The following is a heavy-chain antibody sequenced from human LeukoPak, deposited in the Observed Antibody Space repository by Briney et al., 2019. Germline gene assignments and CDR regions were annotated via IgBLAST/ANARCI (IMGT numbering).Heavy chain of an antibody. CDR3: ARGLFEHSSPPTFAH. CDR2: IIPIFGTA. J-gene: IGHJ4*02. D-gene: IGHD6-6*01. CDR1: GGTFSSYA. V-gene: IGHV1-69*05. Sequence: ASVKVSCKASGGTFSSYAISWVRQAHGQGLEWMGRIIPIFGTANYAQKFQGRVTITTDESTSTAYMELSSLRSVDTAVYYFARGLFEHSSPPTFAHGAQGTLVTVSS.